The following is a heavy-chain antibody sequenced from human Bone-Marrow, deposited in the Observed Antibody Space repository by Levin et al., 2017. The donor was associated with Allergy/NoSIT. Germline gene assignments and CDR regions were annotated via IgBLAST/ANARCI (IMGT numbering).Heavy chain of an antibody. Sequence: SCAASGFTFSSYAMHWVRQAPGKGLEWVAVISYDGSNKYYADSVKGRFTISRDNSKNTLYLQMNSLRAEDTAVYYCARDRRQSSTSHKYYYYGMDVWGQGTTVTVSS. CDR1: GFTFSSYA. D-gene: IGHD2-2*01. CDR2: ISYDGSNK. J-gene: IGHJ6*02. CDR3: ARDRRQSSTSHKYYYYGMDV. V-gene: IGHV3-30*04.